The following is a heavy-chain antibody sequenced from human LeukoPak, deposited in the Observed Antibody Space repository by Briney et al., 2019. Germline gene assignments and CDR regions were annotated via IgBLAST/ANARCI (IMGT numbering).Heavy chain of an antibody. CDR1: GFTFHSYA. V-gene: IGHV3-23*01. J-gene: IGHJ4*02. D-gene: IGHD2-8*01. CDR3: ALLMMYAIDFDY. CDR2: INSSGGST. Sequence: GGSLRLSCVASGFTFHSYAMSWVRQAPGKGLEWVSTINSSGGSTYYADSLKGRFTISRDISKNTLYLQMNSLRAEDTAIYYCALLMMYAIDFDYWGQGTLVTVSS.